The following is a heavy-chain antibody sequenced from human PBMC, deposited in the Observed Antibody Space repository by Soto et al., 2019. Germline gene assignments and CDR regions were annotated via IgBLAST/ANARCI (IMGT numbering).Heavy chain of an antibody. Sequence: QVQLVQSGAEVKKPGSSVKGSCKASGGTFSSYAISWVRQAPGQGLEWMGGIIPIFGTANYAQKFQGRVTITADESTSSAYMELSSLRSEDTAVYYCARGRPAAAGTEGEEDANWFDPWGQGTLVTVSP. J-gene: IGHJ5*02. D-gene: IGHD6-13*01. CDR2: IIPIFGTA. CDR1: GGTFSSYA. V-gene: IGHV1-69*01. CDR3: ARGRPAAAGTEGEEDANWFDP.